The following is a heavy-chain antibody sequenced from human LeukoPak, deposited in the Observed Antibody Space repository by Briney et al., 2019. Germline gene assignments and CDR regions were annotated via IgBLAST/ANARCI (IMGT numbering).Heavy chain of an antibody. D-gene: IGHD4-17*01. J-gene: IGHJ3*02. CDR2: INPSGGST. Sequence: VASVKVSCKASGYTFTSYYMHWVRQAPGQGLEWMGIINPSGGSTSYAQKFQGRVTMTRDMSTSTVYMELSSLRSEDTAVYYCARDPPLTTDAFDIWGQGTMVTVSS. CDR1: GYTFTSYY. V-gene: IGHV1-46*01. CDR3: ARDPPLTTDAFDI.